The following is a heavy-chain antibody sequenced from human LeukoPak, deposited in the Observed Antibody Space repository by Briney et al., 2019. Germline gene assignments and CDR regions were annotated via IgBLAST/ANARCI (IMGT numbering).Heavy chain of an antibody. CDR1: GFTFDDYA. J-gene: IGHJ6*03. V-gene: IGHV3-43*02. Sequence: GGSLRLSCAASGFTFDDYAMHWVRQAPEKGLEWVSLISGDGDRTYYPDSVNGRFTISRDNSKNSLYLQMNSLRTEDTALYYCAKDTIPYGRSYYYMDVWGKGATVTVSS. D-gene: IGHD3-10*01. CDR3: AKDTIPYGRSYYYMDV. CDR2: ISGDGDRT.